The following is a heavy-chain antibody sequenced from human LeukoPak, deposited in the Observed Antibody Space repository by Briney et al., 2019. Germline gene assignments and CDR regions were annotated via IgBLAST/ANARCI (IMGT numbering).Heavy chain of an antibody. J-gene: IGHJ6*03. Sequence: SETLSLTCTVSGGSISSYYWSWVRQPPGKGLEWVGYIYYSGSTNYNASLKRRVTISVDTSKNQFSLKLSSVTAADTAVYYCARVRGTYYDFWSGYPTLDYYCYMDVWGKGTTVTVSS. D-gene: IGHD3-3*01. CDR2: IYYSGST. CDR1: GGSISSYY. CDR3: ARVRGTYYDFWSGYPTLDYYCYMDV. V-gene: IGHV4-59*01.